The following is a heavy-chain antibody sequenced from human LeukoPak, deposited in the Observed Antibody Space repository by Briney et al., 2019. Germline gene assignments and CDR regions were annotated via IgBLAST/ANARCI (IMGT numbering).Heavy chain of an antibody. J-gene: IGHJ3*01. CDR3: ARERYSAYDFDALDV. V-gene: IGHV3-64*01. CDR1: GFTFSNYA. CDR2: ITYNGGTT. Sequence: KAGGSLRLSCAASGFTFSNYAMHWVRQAPGKGLEYLSGITYNGGTTYYANSVEGRSTISRDNSKNTLYLQMGSLRAEGMAVYYCARERYSAYDFDALDVWGQGTMVTVSS. D-gene: IGHD5-12*01.